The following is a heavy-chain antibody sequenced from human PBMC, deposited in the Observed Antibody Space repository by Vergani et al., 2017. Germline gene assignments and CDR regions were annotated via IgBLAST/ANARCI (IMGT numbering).Heavy chain of an antibody. D-gene: IGHD1-26*01. V-gene: IGHV4-39*01. Sequence: QLQLPESGPGLVKPSETLSLTCTVSGGSISSSSYYWGWIRQPPGKGLEWLGSIYYSGSTYYNPSLKSRVTISVDTSKNQFSLKLSSVTAADTAVYYCATTSGSYWGGPFGGQGRMVTVSS. J-gene: IGHJ3*01. CDR2: IYYSGST. CDR1: GGSISSSSYY. CDR3: ATTSGSYWGGPF.